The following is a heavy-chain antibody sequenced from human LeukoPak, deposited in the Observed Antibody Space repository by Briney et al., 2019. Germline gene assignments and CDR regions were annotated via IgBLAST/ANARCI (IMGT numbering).Heavy chain of an antibody. D-gene: IGHD3-10*01. J-gene: IGHJ4*02. CDR3: ARHQWFGELTEFDY. V-gene: IGHV4-39*01. Sequence: SETLSLTCTVSGGSISSSSYYWGWIRQPPGKGLEWIGSIYYSGSTYYNLSLKSRVTISVDTSKNQFSLKLSSVTAADTAVYYCARHQWFGELTEFDYWGQGTLVTVSS. CDR1: GGSISSSSYY. CDR2: IYYSGST.